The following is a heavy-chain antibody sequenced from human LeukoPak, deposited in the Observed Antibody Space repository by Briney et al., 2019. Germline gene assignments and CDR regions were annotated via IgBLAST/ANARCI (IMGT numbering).Heavy chain of an antibody. J-gene: IGHJ4*02. CDR2: ITYNSGTI. CDR3: ARDSGYSYADDY. V-gene: IGHV3-48*02. D-gene: IGHD5-18*01. Sequence: PGGSLRLSCAASGFTFNSYEMNWVRQAPGKGLEWVSYITYNSGTIFYADSVKGRFTISRDNAKDSLYLQMSSLRDEDTAVYYCARDSGYSYADDYWGQGTLVTVSS. CDR1: GFTFNSYE.